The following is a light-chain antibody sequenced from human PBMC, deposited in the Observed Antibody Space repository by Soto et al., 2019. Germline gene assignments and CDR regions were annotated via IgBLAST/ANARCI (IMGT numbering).Light chain of an antibody. Sequence: DIQMTQSPASLSASVGDRVTITCRASQAINKNVNWYRPKLGKAPELLIEDASDSQAGVPSRVSGSGSAADFTRIISGLQPKDFATYYGQQSYNSPYNFGQGTKLEIK. CDR3: QQSYNSPYN. CDR2: DAS. CDR1: QAINKN. J-gene: IGKJ2*01. V-gene: IGKV1-39*01.